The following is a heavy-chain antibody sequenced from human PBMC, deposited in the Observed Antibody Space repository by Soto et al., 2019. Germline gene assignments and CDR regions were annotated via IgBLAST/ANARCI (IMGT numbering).Heavy chain of an antibody. D-gene: IGHD1-26*01. CDR2: INPSGGST. J-gene: IGHJ4*02. Sequence: ASVKVSCKASGYTFTSYYRHWVRQAPGQGLEWMGIINPSGGSTSYAQKFRGRVTMTRDTSTSTVYMELSSLRSEDTAVYYCASSGGGSYLIDYWGQGTLVTVSS. CDR1: GYTFTSYY. V-gene: IGHV1-46*01. CDR3: ASSGGGSYLIDY.